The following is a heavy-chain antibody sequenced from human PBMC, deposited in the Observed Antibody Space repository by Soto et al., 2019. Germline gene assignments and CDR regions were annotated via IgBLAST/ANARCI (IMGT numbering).Heavy chain of an antibody. CDR3: VKDGSSGLPYYYGLDV. CDR1: GFTFSSYG. CDR2: ISYDGRNK. J-gene: IGHJ6*02. V-gene: IGHV3-30*18. D-gene: IGHD6-19*01. Sequence: QVQLVESGGGGVQPGRSLRLSCAASGFTFSSYGMHWVRQAPGKGLEWVAVISYDGRNKYYADSVKGRFTISRDNSKNPLYLQMSSLRAEDTAVYYCVKDGSSGLPYYYGLDVWGQGTTVTVSS.